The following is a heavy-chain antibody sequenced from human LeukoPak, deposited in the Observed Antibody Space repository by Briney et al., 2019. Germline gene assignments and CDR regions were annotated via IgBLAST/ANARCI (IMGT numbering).Heavy chain of an antibody. CDR3: VKDADFWSGLDC. CDR1: GFMFEDYG. D-gene: IGHD3-3*01. V-gene: IGHV3-9*01. CDR2: ISWNSNTR. J-gene: IGHJ4*02. Sequence: GRSLRLSCVGSGFMFEDYGMHWVRQIPGKGLEWVSGISWNSNTRAYAESVKGRFTISRDNAKHSLDLQMISLRAEDTALYYCVKDADFWSGLDCWGQGTLVTVSS.